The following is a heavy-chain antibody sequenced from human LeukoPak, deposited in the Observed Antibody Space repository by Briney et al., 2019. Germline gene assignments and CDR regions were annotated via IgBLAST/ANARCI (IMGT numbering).Heavy chain of an antibody. CDR1: GYTFTVYY. D-gene: IGHD4-23*01. Sequence: ASVKVSCTASGYTFTVYYMHWVRQAPGQGLEWMGWINPNSGGTNYAQKFQGRVTMTRDTSISTAYMELSRLRSDDTAVYYCARVRPHDAFDIWGQGTMVTVSS. CDR2: INPNSGGT. V-gene: IGHV1-2*02. J-gene: IGHJ3*02. CDR3: ARVRPHDAFDI.